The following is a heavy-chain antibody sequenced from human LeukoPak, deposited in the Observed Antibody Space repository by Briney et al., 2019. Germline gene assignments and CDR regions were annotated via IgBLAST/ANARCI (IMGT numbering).Heavy chain of an antibody. V-gene: IGHV4-39*01. CDR3: ARQAPYDILTGYCFDY. CDR1: GGSISSSSYY. CDR2: IYYSGST. J-gene: IGHJ4*02. Sequence: SATLSLTCTVSGGSISSSSYYWGWIRQPPGKGLEWIGSIYYSGSTYYNPSLKSRVTISVDTSKNQFSLKLSSVTAADTAVYYCARQAPYDILTGYCFDYWGQGTLVTVSS. D-gene: IGHD3-9*01.